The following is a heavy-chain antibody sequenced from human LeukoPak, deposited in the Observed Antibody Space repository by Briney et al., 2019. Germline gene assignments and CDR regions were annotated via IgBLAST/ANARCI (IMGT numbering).Heavy chain of an antibody. CDR3: ASLPMVRGVTV. CDR2: ISGSGGST. J-gene: IGHJ4*02. D-gene: IGHD3-10*01. CDR1: GFTFSSYA. Sequence: GGSLRLSCAASGFTFSSYAMSWDRQAPGKGLEWVSAISGSGGSTYYADSVKGRFTISRDNSKNTLYLQMNSLRAEDTAVYYCASLPMVRGVTVWGQGTLVTVSS. V-gene: IGHV3-23*01.